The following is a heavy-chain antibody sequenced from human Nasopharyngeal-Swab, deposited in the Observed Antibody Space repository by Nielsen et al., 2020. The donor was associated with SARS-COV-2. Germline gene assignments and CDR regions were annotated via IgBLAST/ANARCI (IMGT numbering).Heavy chain of an antibody. CDR1: GFTFSNYG. D-gene: IGHD3-10*01. CDR3: AKLAMVRGPLDAFDV. CDR2: VSYDGSVK. Sequence: GESLKISCVASGFTFSNYGIHWVRQAPGKGLEWVAVVSYDGSVKNYADSVKGRFTISRDNSKNTLYLQMNSLRTEDTGPYYCAKLAMVRGPLDAFDVWGQGTLVTV. J-gene: IGHJ3*01. V-gene: IGHV3-30*18.